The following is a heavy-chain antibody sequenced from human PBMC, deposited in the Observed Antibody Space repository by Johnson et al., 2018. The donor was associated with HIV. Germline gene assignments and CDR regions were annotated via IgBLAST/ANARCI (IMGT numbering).Heavy chain of an antibody. V-gene: IGHV3-30*04. Sequence: QVQVVESGGGVVQPGRSLRLSCAASGFTFSSYAMHWVRQAPGTGLEWVAVISYDGSNKYYADSVKGRCTISRDNAKTPLFLQMNSLRAEDTALYYCARDRRHFSDSSGYPDSDALDIWGQGTMVTVSS. CDR1: GFTFSSYA. D-gene: IGHD3-22*01. CDR2: ISYDGSNK. J-gene: IGHJ3*02. CDR3: ARDRRHFSDSSGYPDSDALDI.